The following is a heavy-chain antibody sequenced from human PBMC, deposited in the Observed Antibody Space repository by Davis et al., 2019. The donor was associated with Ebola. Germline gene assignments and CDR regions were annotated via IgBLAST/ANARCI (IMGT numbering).Heavy chain of an antibody. D-gene: IGHD4-17*01. CDR2: INHSGST. Sequence: SGTLSLTCAVYGGSFSGYYWSWIRQPPGKGLEWIGEINHSGSTSYNPSLKSRVTISVDTSKNQFSLKLSSVTAADTAVYYCARREIDGDYVQDSWGQGTLVTVSS. V-gene: IGHV4-34*01. J-gene: IGHJ4*02. CDR1: GGSFSGYY. CDR3: ARREIDGDYVQDS.